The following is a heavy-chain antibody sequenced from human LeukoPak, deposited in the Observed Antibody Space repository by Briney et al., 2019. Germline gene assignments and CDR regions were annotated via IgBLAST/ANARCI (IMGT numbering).Heavy chain of an antibody. D-gene: IGHD6-6*01. CDR1: GDSINSYY. CDR2: IYTSGGT. V-gene: IGHV4-4*09. Sequence: SETLSLTCTVSGDSINSYYWSWIRQPQGKGLEWIGYIYTSGGTNYIPSLKGRVTISIDTSKNQFSLKLSSVTAADSAVYYCARLTRLSTSPDRYYLDYWGQGTLVTVSS. J-gene: IGHJ4*02. CDR3: ARLTRLSTSPDRYYLDY.